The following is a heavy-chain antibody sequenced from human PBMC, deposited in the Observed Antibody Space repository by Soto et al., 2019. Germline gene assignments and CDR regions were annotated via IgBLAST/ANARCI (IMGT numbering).Heavy chain of an antibody. V-gene: IGHV3-7*01. Sequence: PGGSLRLSCAASGFTFSSYWMSWVRQAPGKGLEWVANIKQDGSEKYYVDSVKGRFTISRDNAKNSLYLQMNSLRAEDTAVYYCAREGYCSGGSCYGYYYYYGMDVWGQGTTVTVSS. D-gene: IGHD2-15*01. CDR3: AREGYCSGGSCYGYYYYYGMDV. CDR2: IKQDGSEK. CDR1: GFTFSSYW. J-gene: IGHJ6*02.